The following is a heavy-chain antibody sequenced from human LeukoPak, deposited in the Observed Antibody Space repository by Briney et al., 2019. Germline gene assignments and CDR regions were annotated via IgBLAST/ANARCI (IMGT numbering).Heavy chain of an antibody. Sequence: GASVKVSCKAPGYTFTDYYMLWVRQAPGQGLECMGWINPSSGGTNYAQKFQGRVTMTRDTSISTVYMELSRLRSDDTAVYYCARGRNAVRLWELPMFYFDYWGQETLVTVSS. D-gene: IGHD1-26*01. CDR3: ARGRNAVRLWELPMFYFDY. V-gene: IGHV1-2*02. CDR2: INPSSGGT. J-gene: IGHJ4*02. CDR1: GYTFTDYY.